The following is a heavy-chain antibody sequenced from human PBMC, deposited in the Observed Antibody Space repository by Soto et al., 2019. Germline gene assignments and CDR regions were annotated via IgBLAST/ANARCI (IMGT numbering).Heavy chain of an antibody. CDR3: ARDLYSNYYFDY. V-gene: IGHV1-18*04. J-gene: IGHJ4*02. D-gene: IGHD4-4*01. Sequence: ASVKVSRKASGYTFTSYGISWVLQAPGQGLEWMGWISAYNGNTNYAQKLQGRVTMTTDTSTSTAYMELRSLRSDDTAVYYCARDLYSNYYFDYWGQGTLVTVSS. CDR2: ISAYNGNT. CDR1: GYTFTSYG.